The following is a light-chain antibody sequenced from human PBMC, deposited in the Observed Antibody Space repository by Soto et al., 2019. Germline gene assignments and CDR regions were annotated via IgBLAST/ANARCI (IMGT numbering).Light chain of an antibody. CDR2: EVR. Sequence: QSALTQPASVSGSPGQSITISCTGTSSDVGGHNYVSWYQQHPGKAPKLLIYEVRVRPSGVSIRFSGSKSANTASLTISGLQAEDEADYYCNSYTSSSTLVFGGGTKLTVL. V-gene: IGLV2-14*01. CDR1: SSDVGGHNY. J-gene: IGLJ2*01. CDR3: NSYTSSSTLV.